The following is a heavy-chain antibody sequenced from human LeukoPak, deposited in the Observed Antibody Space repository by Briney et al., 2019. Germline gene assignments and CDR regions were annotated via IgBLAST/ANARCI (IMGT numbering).Heavy chain of an antibody. CDR3: ARDWGVEGRPGYMDV. CDR1: GGRFSSYT. CDR2: ISPIFGTA. J-gene: IGHJ6*03. D-gene: IGHD6-6*01. Sequence: SVKVSCKAPGGRFSSYTIDWVRHAPGQGLEWMGGISPIFGTANYAQRFQGRVTITADESTTTAYMELRSLRSEDTAVYFCARDWGVEGRPGYMDVWGKGTTVTVSS. V-gene: IGHV1-69*13.